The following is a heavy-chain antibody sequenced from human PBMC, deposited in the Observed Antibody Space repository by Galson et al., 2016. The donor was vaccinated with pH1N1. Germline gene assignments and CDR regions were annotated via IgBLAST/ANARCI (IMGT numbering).Heavy chain of an antibody. D-gene: IGHD6-13*01. CDR2: VSRSGDT. CDR1: GGSISVGTYY. CDR3: ARWQQGAATFYP. J-gene: IGHJ5*02. Sequence: TLSLICTVSGGSISVGTYYWSWVRQPAGKALEWIGGVSRSGDTNYNPSLGSRVTVSVDTSKNQFSMRLASVAASDTAGYYCARWQQGAATFYPWGQGTLMSVSS. V-gene: IGHV4-61*02.